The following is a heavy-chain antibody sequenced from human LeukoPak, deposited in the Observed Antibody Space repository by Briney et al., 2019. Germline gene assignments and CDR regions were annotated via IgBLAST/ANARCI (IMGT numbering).Heavy chain of an antibody. V-gene: IGHV3-21*01. D-gene: IGHD1-20*01. CDR3: ARSITGTTRGSWFDP. CDR1: GFTFSSYS. Sequence: GGSLRLSCAASGFTFSSYSMNWVRQAPGKGLEWVSSISSSSSYIYYADSVKGRFTISRDNAKNSLYLQMNSLRAEDTAVYYCARSITGTTRGSWFDPWGQGTLVTVSS. CDR2: ISSSSSYI. J-gene: IGHJ5*02.